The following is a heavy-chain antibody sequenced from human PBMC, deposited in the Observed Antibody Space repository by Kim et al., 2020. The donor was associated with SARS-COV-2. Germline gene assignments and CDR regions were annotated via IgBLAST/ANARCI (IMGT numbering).Heavy chain of an antibody. CDR2: IKQDGSEK. J-gene: IGHJ6*02. CDR1: GFTFSSYW. CDR3: ARGPLRGHIYYYYGMDV. Sequence: GGSLRLSCAASGFTFSSYWMSWVRQAPGKGLEWVANIKQDGSEKYYVDSVKGRFTISRDNAKNSLYLQMNSLRAEDTAVYYCARGPLRGHIYYYYGMDVWGQGTTVTVSS. D-gene: IGHD3-10*01. V-gene: IGHV3-7*01.